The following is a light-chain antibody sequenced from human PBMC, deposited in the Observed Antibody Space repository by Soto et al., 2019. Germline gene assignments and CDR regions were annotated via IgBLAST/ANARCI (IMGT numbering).Light chain of an antibody. CDR2: AAS. Sequence: DIQMTQSPSSLSASVGDRVTITCRARQSISSYLNWYQQKPGKAPKLLIYAASSLPSGVPSRFSGSGSGTDFTLTISSLQPEDFATYYCQQCYSTPRITFGQGTRLEIK. CDR1: QSISSY. J-gene: IGKJ5*01. CDR3: QQCYSTPRIT. V-gene: IGKV1-39*01.